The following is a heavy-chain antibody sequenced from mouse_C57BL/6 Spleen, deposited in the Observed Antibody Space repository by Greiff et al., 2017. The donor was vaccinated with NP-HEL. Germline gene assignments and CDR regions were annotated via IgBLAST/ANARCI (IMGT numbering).Heavy chain of an antibody. CDR2: ISSGGSYT. CDR3: ARHEYYDYGGYAMDY. CDR1: GFTFSSYG. J-gene: IGHJ4*01. D-gene: IGHD2-4*01. Sequence: EVQGVESGGDLVKPGGSLKLSCAASGFTFSSYGMSWVRQTPDKRLEWVATISSGGSYTYYPDSVKGRFTISRDNAKNTLYLQMSSLKSEDTAMYYCARHEYYDYGGYAMDYWGQGTSVTVSS. V-gene: IGHV5-6*01.